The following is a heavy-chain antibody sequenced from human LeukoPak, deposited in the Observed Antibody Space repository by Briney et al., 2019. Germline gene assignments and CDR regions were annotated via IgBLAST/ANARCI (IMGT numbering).Heavy chain of an antibody. V-gene: IGHV3-9*01. CDR1: GFTFDGYA. CDR3: TRYSNYGLDY. D-gene: IGHD4-11*01. Sequence: GRSLRLSCAASGFTFDGYAMHWVRQAPGKGLEWVSGISWNSGGIGYADSVKGRFTISRDNAKNSLYLQMNSLRAEDTALYYCTRYSNYGLDYWGQGTLVTVSS. J-gene: IGHJ4*02. CDR2: ISWNSGGI.